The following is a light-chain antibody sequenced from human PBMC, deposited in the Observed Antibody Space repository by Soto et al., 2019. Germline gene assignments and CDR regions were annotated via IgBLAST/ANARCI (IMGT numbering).Light chain of an antibody. CDR1: QTVRNNY. CDR2: DAS. J-gene: IGKJ5*01. CDR3: QQFSSYPLT. V-gene: IGKV3-20*01. Sequence: EFVLTQSPGTLSLSPGERATPSCRASQTVRNNYLAWYQQKPGQAPKLLIYDASSRATGIPDRFSGGGSGTDFILTISRLEPEDFAVYYCQQFSSYPLTFGGGTRLEIK.